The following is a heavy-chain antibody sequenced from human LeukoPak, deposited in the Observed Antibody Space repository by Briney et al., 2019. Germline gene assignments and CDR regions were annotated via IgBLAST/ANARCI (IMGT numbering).Heavy chain of an antibody. CDR1: GYTFTGYY. J-gene: IGHJ4*02. Sequence: ASVKVSCKASGYTFTGYYMHWVRQAPGQGLEWMGWINPNSGGTNYAQKFQGRVTMTRDTSISTAYMELSRLRSDDTAVYYCARVKNYGDYPKGDYWGQGTLVTVSS. CDR2: INPNSGGT. D-gene: IGHD4-17*01. CDR3: ARVKNYGDYPKGDY. V-gene: IGHV1-2*02.